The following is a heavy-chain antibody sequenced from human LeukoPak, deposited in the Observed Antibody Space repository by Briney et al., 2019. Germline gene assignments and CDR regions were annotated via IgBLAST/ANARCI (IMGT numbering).Heavy chain of an antibody. CDR3: ARVLGAPIPAAAIDY. Sequence: GSLRLSCAASGFTFSSYEMNWVRQAPGKGLEWASYISSSGRTTYYADSLKGRFTISRDNAKNSLYLQMNSLRAEDTAVYYCARVLGAPIPAAAIDYWGQGTLVTVSS. V-gene: IGHV3-48*03. CDR2: ISSSGRTT. D-gene: IGHD2-2*01. CDR1: GFTFSSYE. J-gene: IGHJ4*02.